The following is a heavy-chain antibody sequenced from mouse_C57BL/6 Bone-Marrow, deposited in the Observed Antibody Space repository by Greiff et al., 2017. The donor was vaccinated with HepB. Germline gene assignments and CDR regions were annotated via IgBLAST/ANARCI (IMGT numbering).Heavy chain of an antibody. CDR3: ASLYHPIFFAY. Sequence: VQLQQSGPELVKPGASVKISCKASGYTFTDYYMNWVKQSHGKSLEWIGDINPNNGGTSYNQKFKGKATLTVDKSSSTAYMELRSLTSEDSAVYYCASLYHPIFFAYWGQGTLVTVSA. V-gene: IGHV1-26*01. CDR1: GYTFTDYY. J-gene: IGHJ3*01. D-gene: IGHD2-12*01. CDR2: INPNNGGT.